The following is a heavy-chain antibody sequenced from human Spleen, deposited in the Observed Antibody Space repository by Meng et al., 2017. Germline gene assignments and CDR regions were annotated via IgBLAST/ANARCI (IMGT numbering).Heavy chain of an antibody. J-gene: IGHJ4*02. CDR3: ARSPIDKYDLSALPLDY. CDR1: GFTFSNYA. CDR2: IDGRGRTT. Sequence: GESLKISCAASGFTFSNYAMSWVRQAPGKGLEWVSGIDGRGRTTYYADSLKGRFTISRDNSKNTVFLQINSLRSEDTAVYYCARSPIDKYDLSALPLDYWGQGTLVTVSS. V-gene: IGHV3-23*01. D-gene: IGHD3-22*01.